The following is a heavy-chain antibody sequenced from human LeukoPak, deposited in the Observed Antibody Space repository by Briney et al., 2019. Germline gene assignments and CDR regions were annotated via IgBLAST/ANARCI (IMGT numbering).Heavy chain of an antibody. J-gene: IGHJ4*02. D-gene: IGHD3-16*01. CDR1: GFTFNHFW. V-gene: IGHV3-53*01. CDR3: ARDIPTAPGGFDY. Sequence: GGSLRLSCAASGFTFNHFWMSWIRQAPGKGLEWVSVIYSGGSTYYADSVKGRFTISRDNSKNTLYLQMNSLRAEDTAVYYCARDIPTAPGGFDYWGQGTLVTVSS. CDR2: IYSGGST.